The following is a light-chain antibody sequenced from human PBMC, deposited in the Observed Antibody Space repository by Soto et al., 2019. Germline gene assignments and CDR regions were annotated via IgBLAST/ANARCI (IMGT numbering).Light chain of an antibody. CDR3: QSYDSSLSGWV. CDR1: SSNIGAGYD. Sequence: QPVLTQPPSVSGAPGQRVTISCTGSSSNIGAGYDVHWYQQLPGTAPKLLIYGNSNRPSGVPDRFSGSKSGTSASLAITGLQAEDEADYYCQSYDSSLSGWVFGGGTKFTVL. CDR2: GNS. J-gene: IGLJ3*02. V-gene: IGLV1-40*01.